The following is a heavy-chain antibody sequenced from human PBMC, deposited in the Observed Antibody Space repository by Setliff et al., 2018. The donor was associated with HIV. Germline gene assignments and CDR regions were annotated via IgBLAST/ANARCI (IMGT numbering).Heavy chain of an antibody. Sequence: ASVKVSCKASGYTFTSYYMHWVRQAPRHGLEWMGIINPSGGDTEYAQKFQDRVTMTTDTSTNTTYMELRGLRSDDTATYYCARVPSGAAGLVRAGFYFWGQGTLVTVSS. D-gene: IGHD6-25*01. J-gene: IGHJ4*01. CDR1: GYTFTSYY. CDR2: INPSGGDT. V-gene: IGHV1-46*01. CDR3: ARVPSGAAGLVRAGFYF.